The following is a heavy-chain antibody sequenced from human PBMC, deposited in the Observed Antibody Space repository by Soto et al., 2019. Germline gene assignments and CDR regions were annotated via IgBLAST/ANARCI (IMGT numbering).Heavy chain of an antibody. D-gene: IGHD2-21*02. CDR3: ALEPTGTAGFDY. CDR2: IDLDIGDT. Sequence: QVQMVQSGAEVKKPGAAVKVSCKASGHTFTCHHMHWVRQAPGQGLEWMGLIDLDIGDTKYAQKFQGRVTSTSDTSITTAYMELRGLRSDDTAVYYCALEPTGTAGFDYWGQGTLVTVSS. J-gene: IGHJ4*02. V-gene: IGHV1-2*02. CDR1: GHTFTCHH.